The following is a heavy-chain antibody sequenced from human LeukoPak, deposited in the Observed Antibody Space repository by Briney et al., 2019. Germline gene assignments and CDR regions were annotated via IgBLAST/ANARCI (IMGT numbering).Heavy chain of an antibody. CDR2: IYYSGST. V-gene: IGHV4-31*03. D-gene: IGHD3-16*01. Sequence: PSQTLSLTCTVSGASVSSGDYYWSWIRQHPGKGLEWIGYIYYSGSTYYNPSLKSRVTMSVDTSKNQFSLNLTSVTAADTAVYYCARESNFVSAFDVWGRGTTVTVSS. CDR1: GASVSSGDYY. J-gene: IGHJ6*02. CDR3: ARESNFVSAFDV.